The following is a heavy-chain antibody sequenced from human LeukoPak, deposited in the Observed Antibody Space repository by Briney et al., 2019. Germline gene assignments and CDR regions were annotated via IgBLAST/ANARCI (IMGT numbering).Heavy chain of an antibody. Sequence: GGSLRLSCSASGLTFSVSAIHWVRQASGKGLEWVGRIKTKADNYASAYAASVKGRFTISRDDSTNTAYLQMNSLKTEDTAVYYCTHPAYYYNVDVWGKGTTVTVSS. V-gene: IGHV3-73*01. CDR1: GLTFSVSA. CDR2: IKTKADNYAS. D-gene: IGHD6-25*01. CDR3: THPAYYYNVDV. J-gene: IGHJ6*04.